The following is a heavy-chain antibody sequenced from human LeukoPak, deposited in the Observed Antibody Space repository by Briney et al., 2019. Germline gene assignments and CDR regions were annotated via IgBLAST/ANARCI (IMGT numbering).Heavy chain of an antibody. CDR2: ISPNSGGT. CDR3: AREFDCSSTSCSDYYYYSHMDV. Sequence: GASVTVSCKASGYSFTGYYINWVRQAPGQGLEWMGWISPNSGGTNYAQTFQGRVTMTRDTSITTAYMELSGLRSDDTAVYYCAREFDCSSTSCSDYYYYSHMDVWGKGTTVTVSS. J-gene: IGHJ6*03. CDR1: GYSFTGYY. V-gene: IGHV1-2*02. D-gene: IGHD2-2*01.